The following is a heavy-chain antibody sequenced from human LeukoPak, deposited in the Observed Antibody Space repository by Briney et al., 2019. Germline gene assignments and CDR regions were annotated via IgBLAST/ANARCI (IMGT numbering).Heavy chain of an antibody. CDR3: ARDGSRSWGLAF. Sequence: ASVKVSCKASGYTFTTYNVSWVRHAPGQGLEWVGWMNPHSGNTGYAHKFQGRVTMTRDTSINTAYMELTSLTSVDTAVYYCARDGSRSWGLAFWAEGTLVAVST. CDR2: MNPHSGNT. D-gene: IGHD3-16*01. V-gene: IGHV1-8*01. CDR1: GYTFTTYN. J-gene: IGHJ4*02.